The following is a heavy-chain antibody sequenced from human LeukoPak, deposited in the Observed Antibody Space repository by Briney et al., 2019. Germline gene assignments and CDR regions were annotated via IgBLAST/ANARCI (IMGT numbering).Heavy chain of an antibody. J-gene: IGHJ4*02. D-gene: IGHD3-3*02. CDR2: IYYSGST. CDR1: GGSISSYY. V-gene: IGHV4-59*05. Sequence: SETLSLTCTVSGGSISSYYWSWIRQPAGKGLEWIGSIYYSGSTYYNPSLKSRVTVSVDTSKNQFSLKLSSVTAADTAVYYCARRIFGGSFDYWGQGTLVTVSS. CDR3: ARRIFGGSFDY.